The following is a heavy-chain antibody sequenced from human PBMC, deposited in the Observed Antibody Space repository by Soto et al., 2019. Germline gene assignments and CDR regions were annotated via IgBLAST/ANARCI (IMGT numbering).Heavy chain of an antibody. CDR2: ISYVGTA. Sequence: SETLSLTGAVSGGSISSGGHYWSWIRQHPGKGLEFIGYISYVGTAYYNPSLKSRLTLSIDKAENQFSLKLRSVTAEDTAVYYCAAAHMGVAVHNWFDPWGHGTLVTVSS. V-gene: IGHV4-31*11. D-gene: IGHD6-19*01. CDR3: AAAHMGVAVHNWFDP. CDR1: GGSISSGGHY. J-gene: IGHJ5*02.